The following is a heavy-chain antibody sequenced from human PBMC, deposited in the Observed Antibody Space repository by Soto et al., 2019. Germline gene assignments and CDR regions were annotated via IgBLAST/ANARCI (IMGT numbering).Heavy chain of an antibody. CDR3: ARVGEDIVVVPASNWFDP. CDR1: GDSVSSNSAA. Sequence: SPTLSLTCAISGDSVSSNSAAWNWIRQSPSRGLEWLGRTYYRSKWYNDYAVSVKSRITINPDTSKNQFSLQLNSVTPEDTAVYYCARVGEDIVVVPASNWFDPWGQGTLVTVSS. J-gene: IGHJ5*02. V-gene: IGHV6-1*01. D-gene: IGHD2-2*01. CDR2: TYYRSKWYN.